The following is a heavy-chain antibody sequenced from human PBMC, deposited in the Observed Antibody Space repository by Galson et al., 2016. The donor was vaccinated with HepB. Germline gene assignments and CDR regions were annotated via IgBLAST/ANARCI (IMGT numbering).Heavy chain of an antibody. V-gene: IGHV3-48*01. J-gene: IGHJ4*02. CDR2: ISSSSGTI. CDR3: VRGLDDRGGLFDH. D-gene: IGHD3/OR15-3a*01. Sequence: SLRLSCAASGFTFSSYSMNWVRQAPGKGLEWVSYISSSSGTIYYADSVKGRFTNSRDNAKNSLFLQLNGLRAEDTAVYYCVRGLDDRGGLFDHWGQGTLVTVSS. CDR1: GFTFSSYS.